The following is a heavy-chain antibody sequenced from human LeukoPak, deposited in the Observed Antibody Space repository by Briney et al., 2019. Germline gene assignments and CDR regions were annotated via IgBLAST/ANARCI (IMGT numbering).Heavy chain of an antibody. Sequence: PGGSLRLSCAASGFTVSSNYMSWVRQAPGKGLEWVSVIYSGGSTYYADSVKGRFTISRDNSKNTLYLQMNSLRAEDTAVYYCARDNVVGATKHAFDIWGQGTMVTVSS. D-gene: IGHD1-26*01. J-gene: IGHJ3*02. CDR2: IYSGGST. CDR3: ARDNVVGATKHAFDI. V-gene: IGHV3-53*01. CDR1: GFTVSSNY.